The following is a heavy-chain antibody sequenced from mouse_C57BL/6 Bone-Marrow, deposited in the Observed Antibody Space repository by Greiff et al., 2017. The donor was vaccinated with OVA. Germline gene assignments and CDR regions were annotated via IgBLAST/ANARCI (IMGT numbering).Heavy chain of an antibody. CDR2: IDPSDSYT. J-gene: IGHJ2*01. Sequence: QVQLQQPGSELVRPGTSVKLSCKASGYTFTSYWMHWVKQRPGQGLEWIGVIDPSDSYTNYNQKFKGKATLTVDTSSRTAYMQLSSLTSEDSAVYYCARLYDGYYNFDYWGQGTTLTVSS. CDR3: ARLYDGYYNFDY. CDR1: GYTFTSYW. D-gene: IGHD2-3*01. V-gene: IGHV1-59*01.